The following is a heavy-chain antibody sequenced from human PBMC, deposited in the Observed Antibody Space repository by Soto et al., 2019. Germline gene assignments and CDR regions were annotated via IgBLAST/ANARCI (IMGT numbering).Heavy chain of an antibody. CDR1: GFTFSNYP. Sequence: QLLESGGGLVQPGGSLRLSCVASGFTFSNYPMTWVRQAPGKGLEWVSAISGRDDNTYYADSVKGRFTISRDNSKNTLYLQMSSLGAEDTAVYYCAKDRIAVAGDFDYWGQGTLVTVSS. CDR3: AKDRIAVAGDFDY. CDR2: ISGRDDNT. D-gene: IGHD6-19*01. J-gene: IGHJ4*02. V-gene: IGHV3-23*01.